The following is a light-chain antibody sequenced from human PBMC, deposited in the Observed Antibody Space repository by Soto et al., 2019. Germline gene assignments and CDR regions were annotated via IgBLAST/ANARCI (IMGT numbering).Light chain of an antibody. J-gene: IGKJ1*01. CDR1: QTISTN. CDR3: QKYNTWTWT. Sequence: ILMTQSPATLSVSPWARATLSCRASQTISTNLAWYQHKPGQPPSLLIYGAAARATGVPARFSGSWSGTLFTLTIASLQSEDFPVYYGQKYNTWTWTFGQGTKVDIK. CDR2: GAA. V-gene: IGKV3-15*01.